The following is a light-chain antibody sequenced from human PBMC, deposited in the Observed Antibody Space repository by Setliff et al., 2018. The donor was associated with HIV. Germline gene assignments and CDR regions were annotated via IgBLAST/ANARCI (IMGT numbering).Light chain of an antibody. CDR1: SSDVGGYSY. CDR3: SSYAVTNTLP. CDR2: EVR. J-gene: IGLJ1*01. V-gene: IGLV2-14*01. Sequence: QSALAQPASVSGSPGQSITISCTGTSSDVGGYSYVSWYQQHPGKAPKLIIYEVRNRPSGVSNRSSGSKSGNTASLTISGLQAEDEADYYCSSYAVTNTLPFGTGTKVTVL.